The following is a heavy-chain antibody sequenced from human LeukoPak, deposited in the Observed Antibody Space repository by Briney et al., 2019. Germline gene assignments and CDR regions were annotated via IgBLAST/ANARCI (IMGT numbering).Heavy chain of an antibody. Sequence: SQTLPLTCAISGDSVSSNSAAWNWIRQSPSRGLEWLGRTYYRSKWYNDYAVSVKSRITINPDTSKNQFSLQLNSVTPEDTAVYYCAREEGSNYYDSSGYSFDYWGQGTLVTVSS. CDR3: AREEGSNYYDSSGYSFDY. CDR2: TYYRSKWYN. V-gene: IGHV6-1*01. CDR1: GDSVSSNSAA. D-gene: IGHD3-22*01. J-gene: IGHJ4*02.